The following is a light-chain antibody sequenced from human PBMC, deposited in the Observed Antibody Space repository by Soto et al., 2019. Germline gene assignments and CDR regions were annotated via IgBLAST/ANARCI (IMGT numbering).Light chain of an antibody. CDR3: SSYAGSRVV. CDR1: SSDVGRYTS. CDR2: DVI. V-gene: IGLV2-8*01. J-gene: IGLJ2*01. Sequence: QSALTQPPSASGSPGQSVTISCTGTSSDVGRYTSVSWYQQHPGKVPKLLIYDVIKRPSGVPDRFSGSKSGNTASLTVSGLQAEDEADYYCSSYAGSRVVFGGGTKVTVL.